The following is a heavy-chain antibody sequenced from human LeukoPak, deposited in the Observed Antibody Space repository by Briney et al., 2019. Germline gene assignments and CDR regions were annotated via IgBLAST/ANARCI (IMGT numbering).Heavy chain of an antibody. Sequence: SETLSLTCTVSGYSISSGYYWGWIRQPPGKGLEWIGSIYHSGSTYYNPSLKSRLTMSVVTSKSQFSLKLSSVTDADTAVYYCAGKIDSSGYTEYFQHWGQGTLVTVSS. CDR1: GYSISSGYY. D-gene: IGHD3-22*01. CDR3: AGKIDSSGYTEYFQH. J-gene: IGHJ1*01. CDR2: IYHSGST. V-gene: IGHV4-38-2*02.